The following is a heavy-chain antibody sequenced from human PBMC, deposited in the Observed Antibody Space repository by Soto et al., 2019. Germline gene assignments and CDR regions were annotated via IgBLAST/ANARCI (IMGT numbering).Heavy chain of an antibody. V-gene: IGHV1-18*01. CDR1: GYTFSSYG. J-gene: IGHJ4*02. CDR2: ISPYTGET. Sequence: ASVKVSCTASGYTFSSYGISWVRQAPGQGLEWIGWISPYTGETKHAQNFQGRVTVTTDTSTNSAYLELGSLKSDDTALYYCARDFFPRWQPVRGVPTFDSWGQGALVTVSS. D-gene: IGHD6-6*01. CDR3: ARDFFPRWQPVRGVPTFDS.